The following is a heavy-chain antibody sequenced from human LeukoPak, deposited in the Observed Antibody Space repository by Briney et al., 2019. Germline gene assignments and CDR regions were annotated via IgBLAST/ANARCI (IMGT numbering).Heavy chain of an antibody. D-gene: IGHD1-26*01. J-gene: IGHJ3*02. CDR2: ISGDGGST. CDR3: AKENWELGAFDI. V-gene: IGHV3-43*02. CDR1: GFTFDDYA. Sequence: PGGSLRLSCAASGFTFDDYAMRWVRHAPGKGLEWVSLISGDGGSTYYADSVKGRFTISRDNSKNSLYLQMNSLRTEDTALYYCAKENWELGAFDIWGQGTMVTVSS.